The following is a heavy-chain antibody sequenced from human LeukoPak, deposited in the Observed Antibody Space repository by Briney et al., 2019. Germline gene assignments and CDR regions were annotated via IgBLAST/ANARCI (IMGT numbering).Heavy chain of an antibody. J-gene: IGHJ3*02. Sequence: ASVKVSCKASGYTFTGYYMHWVRQAPGQGLEWMGWINPNSGGTNYAQKFQGRVTMTRDTSISTAYMELSRLRSDDTAVYYCARDLYSSSWPHAFDIWGQGTMVTVSS. CDR3: ARDLYSSSWPHAFDI. D-gene: IGHD6-13*01. CDR1: GYTFTGYY. CDR2: INPNSGGT. V-gene: IGHV1-2*02.